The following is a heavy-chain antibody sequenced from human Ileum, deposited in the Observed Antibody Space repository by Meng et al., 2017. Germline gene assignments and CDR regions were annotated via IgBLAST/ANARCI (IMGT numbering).Heavy chain of an antibody. V-gene: IGHV4-4*02. D-gene: IGHD3-10*01. J-gene: IGHJ4*02. CDR3: ARGVVSGSHYNTY. CDR2: IHHSGTT. Sequence: QVQLQESGPGLVKPSGTLSLTCAVSGSSISSSIWWSWVRQPPEKGLEWIGEIHHSGTTNYSPSLKSRLTISVEKSKNQFSLELQSVTAADTAVYFCARGVVSGSHYNTYWGQGILVTVSS. CDR1: GSSISSSIW.